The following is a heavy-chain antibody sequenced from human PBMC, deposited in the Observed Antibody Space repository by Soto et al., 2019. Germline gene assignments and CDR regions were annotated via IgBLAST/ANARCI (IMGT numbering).Heavy chain of an antibody. CDR2: ISGYNGNT. CDR3: AGGGAPIDY. V-gene: IGHV1-18*01. D-gene: IGHD3-16*01. CDR1: GYTFTNFG. J-gene: IGHJ4*02. Sequence: QVQLVQSGAEVKKPGASVKVSCKTSGYTFTNFGLSWVRQAPGQGLEWMGWISGYNGNTNYAQNFQSRVTMTTDTSTSTAYMELRSLGSDDTAVYYCAGGGAPIDYWGQGTLVTVSS.